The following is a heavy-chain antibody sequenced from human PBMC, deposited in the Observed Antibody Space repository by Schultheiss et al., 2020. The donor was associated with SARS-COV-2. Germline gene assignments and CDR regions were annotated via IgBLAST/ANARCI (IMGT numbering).Heavy chain of an antibody. CDR2: IYYSGST. CDR1: GGSISSYY. Sequence: SETLSLTCTVSGGSISSYYWGWIRQPPGKGLEWIGSIYYSGSTYYNPSLKSRVTISVDTSKNQFSLKLSSVTAADTAVYYCARRDGGGTAFGGYWGQGTLVTVSS. CDR3: ARRDGGGTAFGGY. V-gene: IGHV4-39*01. J-gene: IGHJ4*02. D-gene: IGHD3-10*01.